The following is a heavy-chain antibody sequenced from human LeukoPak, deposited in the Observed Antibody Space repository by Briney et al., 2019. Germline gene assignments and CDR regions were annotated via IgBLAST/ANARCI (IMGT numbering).Heavy chain of an antibody. J-gene: IGHJ4*02. Sequence: GGSLRLSCAASGFTVRSFYMSWVRQAPGKGLEWVSVIYAGGDTYYADSVKGRFIISRDNSKNTLYLQMNSLRAEDTAIYYCXRXNTXYNSAWGRDFDYWGQGSLVTVSS. V-gene: IGHV3-66*01. CDR1: GFTVRSFY. D-gene: IGHD6-19*01. CDR2: IYAGGDT. CDR3: XRXNTXYNSAWGRDFDY.